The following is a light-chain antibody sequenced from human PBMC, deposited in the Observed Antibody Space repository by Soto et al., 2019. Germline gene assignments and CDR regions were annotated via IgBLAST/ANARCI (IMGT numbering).Light chain of an antibody. CDR3: QQYGSSPWT. V-gene: IGKV3-15*01. J-gene: IGKJ1*01. Sequence: ETVMTQSPATLSVSPGERATLSCRASQSISSNLAWYQQKPGQAPRLLMFRTSTRATGVPARFSGSGSGTDFTLTISRLEPEDFAVYYCQQYGSSPWTFGQGTKVDIK. CDR2: RTS. CDR1: QSISSN.